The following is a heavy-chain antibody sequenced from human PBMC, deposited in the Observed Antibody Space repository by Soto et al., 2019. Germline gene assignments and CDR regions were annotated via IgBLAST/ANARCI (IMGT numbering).Heavy chain of an antibody. J-gene: IGHJ6*02. D-gene: IGHD5-18*01. CDR1: GYTFTSYG. CDR2: IXAXXXNX. V-gene: IGHV1-18*01. CDR3: ARGGQLWLLYYGMDV. Sequence: GASVKVSCKASGYTFTSYGISLVRQAPGQGLEWMGXIXAXXXNXNXAXKXXXXVTMTTDTSTSTAYMELRRLRSDDTAVYYCARGGQLWLLYYGMDVWGQGTTVTVSS.